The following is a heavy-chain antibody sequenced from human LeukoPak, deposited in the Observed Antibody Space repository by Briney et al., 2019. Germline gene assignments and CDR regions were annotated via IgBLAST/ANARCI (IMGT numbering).Heavy chain of an antibody. Sequence: GGSLRLSCAASGFTFSSYSMNWVRQAPGKGLEWVSSISSSSSYIYYADSVKGRFTISRDNAKNSLYLQMNSLRAEDTAVYYCARGTYYYDSSGYHTEDDYWGQGTLVTVSS. CDR3: ARGTYYYDSSGYHTEDDY. CDR1: GFTFSSYS. D-gene: IGHD3-22*01. CDR2: ISSSSSYI. V-gene: IGHV3-21*01. J-gene: IGHJ4*02.